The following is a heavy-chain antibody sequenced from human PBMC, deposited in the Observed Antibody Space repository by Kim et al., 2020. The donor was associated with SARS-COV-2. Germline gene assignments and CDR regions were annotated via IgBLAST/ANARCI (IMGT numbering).Heavy chain of an antibody. CDR3: ARQGPYSFDF. V-gene: IGHV5-51*01. J-gene: IGHJ4*02. CDR1: GNNFASNW. Sequence: GESLKISCKGSGNNFASNWIGWVRQMPGKGLELMGIIYVGDSDTRYSPSFQGRVTFSADKSVNTAYLQWSGLRASDTAVYYCARQGPYSFDFWGQGTQVTVSS. CDR2: IYVGDSDT.